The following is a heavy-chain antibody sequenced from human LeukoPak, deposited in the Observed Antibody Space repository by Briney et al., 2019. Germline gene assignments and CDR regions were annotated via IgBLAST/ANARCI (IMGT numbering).Heavy chain of an antibody. J-gene: IGHJ4*02. CDR3: ARGIVATIGYFDY. CDR2: MNSSSGNT. Sequence: ASVKVSCKASGYTFTDYDLNWVRQATGQGLEWMGWMNSSSGNTGYAPKFQGRVTMTRNTSISTAYMELSSLRSEDTAVYYCARGIVATIGYFDYWGQGTLVTVSS. V-gene: IGHV1-8*01. CDR1: GYTFTDYD. D-gene: IGHD5-12*01.